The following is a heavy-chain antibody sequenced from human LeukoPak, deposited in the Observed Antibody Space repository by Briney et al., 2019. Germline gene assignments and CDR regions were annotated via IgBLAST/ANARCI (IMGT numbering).Heavy chain of an antibody. J-gene: IGHJ5*02. V-gene: IGHV4-59*02. CDR3: ARDSGTTGEVKFDP. CDR1: GGSVSSYY. CDR2: MYYSGST. Sequence: SETLSLTCTVSGGSVSSYYWSWIRQPPGKGLEWIGYMYYSGSTNYNPSLKSRVTISIDTSKNQFSLKLNSVTAADTAVYYCARDSGTTGEVKFDPWGQGTLVTVSS. D-gene: IGHD3-10*01.